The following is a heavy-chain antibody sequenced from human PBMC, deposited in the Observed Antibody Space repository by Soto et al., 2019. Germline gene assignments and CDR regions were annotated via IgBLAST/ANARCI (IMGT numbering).Heavy chain of an antibody. D-gene: IGHD1-26*01. J-gene: IGHJ4*02. CDR2: IYHTGTT. V-gene: IGHV4-38-2*01. Sequence: SETLSLTCDVSGYAISSGFYWAWIRQPPGKRLEWIGNIYHTGTTYYNPSLKTRVTMSVDTSKNQFSLRLSSVTAADTAVFYCARAERGKSGPTGWGQGTLVTVSS. CDR1: GYAISSGFY. CDR3: ARAERGKSGPTG.